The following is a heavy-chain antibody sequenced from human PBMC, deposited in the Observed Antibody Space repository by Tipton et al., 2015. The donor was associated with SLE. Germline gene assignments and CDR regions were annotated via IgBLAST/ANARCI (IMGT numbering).Heavy chain of an antibody. CDR1: GGSFSGYY. Sequence: LRLSCAVYGGSFSGYYWSWIRQPPGKGLEWIGEINHSGSTNYNPSLKSRVTISRDNSKNTLYLQMNSLRAEDTAVYYCAKDRSSSRGFYFDYWGQGTLVTVSS. V-gene: IGHV4-34*01. D-gene: IGHD6-13*01. CDR2: INHSGST. CDR3: AKDRSSSRGFYFDY. J-gene: IGHJ4*02.